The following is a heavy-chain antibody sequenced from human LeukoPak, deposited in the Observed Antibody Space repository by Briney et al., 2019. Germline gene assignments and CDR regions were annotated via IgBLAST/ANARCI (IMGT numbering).Heavy chain of an antibody. Sequence: PSETLSLTSTVSGGSMSSYYWSWIRQPPGKGLEWIGYTHTRGNTNYNPSLKSRVTISLDTSNNQLSLKLSSVTAADTAVYYCARHSSYDSGGYYAQFDYWGQGILVTVSS. CDR2: THTRGNT. CDR1: GGSMSSYY. V-gene: IGHV4-4*09. CDR3: ARHSSYDSGGYYAQFDY. D-gene: IGHD3-22*01. J-gene: IGHJ4*02.